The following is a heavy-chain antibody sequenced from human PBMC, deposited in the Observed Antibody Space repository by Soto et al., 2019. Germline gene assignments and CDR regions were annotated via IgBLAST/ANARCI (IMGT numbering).Heavy chain of an antibody. CDR2: INHSGST. CDR3: ARGVEGAAAGTLHFDY. D-gene: IGHD6-13*01. J-gene: IGHJ4*02. Sequence: PSETLSLTCAVYGGSFSGYYWSWIRQPPGKGLEWIGEINHSGSTNYNPSLKSRVTISVDTSKNQFSLKLSSVTAADTAVYYCARGVEGAAAGTLHFDYWGQGTLVTVSS. CDR1: GGSFSGYY. V-gene: IGHV4-34*01.